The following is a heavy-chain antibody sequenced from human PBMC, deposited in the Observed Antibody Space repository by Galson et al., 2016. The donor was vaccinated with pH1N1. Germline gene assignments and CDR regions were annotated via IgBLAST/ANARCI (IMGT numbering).Heavy chain of an antibody. D-gene: IGHD3-16*01. V-gene: IGHV3-30-3*01. CDR3: AREDWSYADTYYNGMDV. Sequence: SLRLSCAASGFTFDTYAMHWVRQAPGKGLEWVAFISYNGNDQSYAESLKGRFTISRDNSKNTLYLQVNSLRTEETAVFYCAREDWSYADTYYNGMDVWGQGTTVTVSS. CDR1: GFTFDTYA. J-gene: IGHJ6*02. CDR2: ISYNGNDQ.